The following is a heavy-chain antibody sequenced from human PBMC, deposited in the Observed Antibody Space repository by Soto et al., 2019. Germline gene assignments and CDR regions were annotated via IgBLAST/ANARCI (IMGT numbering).Heavy chain of an antibody. D-gene: IGHD6-19*01. V-gene: IGHV4-30-4*01. CDR1: GGSISSGAYY. J-gene: IGHJ5*02. CDR3: ARQTNSSPARGPNWFDP. Sequence: TLSLTCTVSGGSISSGAYYWGWIRQPPGKGLEWIGYIYYSGSTYYNPSLKSRVTISVDKSKNLFSLKLNSVTAADTALYFCARQTNSSPARGPNWFDPWGQGALVTVSS. CDR2: IYYSGST.